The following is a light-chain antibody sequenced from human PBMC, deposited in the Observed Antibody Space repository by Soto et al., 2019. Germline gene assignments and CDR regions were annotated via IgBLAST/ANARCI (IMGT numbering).Light chain of an antibody. V-gene: IGLV1-44*01. CDR1: SSNIDNNP. J-gene: IGLJ2*01. Sequence: QSVRTQPPSASGTPGQRVTISCSGSSSNIDNNPVNWYQQLPGAAPKLLIYHNNQRPSGVPDRFSGSKSGTSASLAISGLQSEDEADYYCAAWDDTLNGVVFGGGTKGTVL. CDR3: AAWDDTLNGVV. CDR2: HNN.